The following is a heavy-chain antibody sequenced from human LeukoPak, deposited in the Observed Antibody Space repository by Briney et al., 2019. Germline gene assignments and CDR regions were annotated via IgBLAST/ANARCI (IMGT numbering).Heavy chain of an antibody. J-gene: IGHJ4*02. V-gene: IGHV3-21*01. CDR2: ISSSSSYI. D-gene: IGHD6-13*01. CDR3: ARGGIRIAAARLFYY. CDR1: GFTFSSYS. Sequence: GGSLRLSCAASGFTFSSYSMNWVRQAPGKGLEWVSSISSSSSYIYYADSVKGRFTISRDNAKNSLYLQMNSRRAEDTAVYHCARGGIRIAAARLFYYWGQGTLVTASS.